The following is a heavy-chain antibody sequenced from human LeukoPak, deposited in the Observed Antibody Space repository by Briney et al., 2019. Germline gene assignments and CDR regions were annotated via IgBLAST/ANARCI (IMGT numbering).Heavy chain of an antibody. D-gene: IGHD1-20*01. CDR3: ASGISGTTYAFDI. CDR1: GGSINSGTYY. Sequence: SETLSLTCTVSGGSINSGTYYWNWIRQPPGKTLEWIGYIHYSGSTTYNPSLKSRVTISIDTSKKQFSLKLSSVTAADTAIYYCASGISGTTYAFDIWGQGTLVTVSS. V-gene: IGHV4-61*01. CDR2: IHYSGST. J-gene: IGHJ3*02.